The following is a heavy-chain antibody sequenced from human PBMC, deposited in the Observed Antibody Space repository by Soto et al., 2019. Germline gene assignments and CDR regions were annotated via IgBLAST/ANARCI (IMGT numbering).Heavy chain of an antibody. V-gene: IGHV3-48*02. CDR2: ISSSSSTI. CDR3: GGDSSGYFYPDVFDI. D-gene: IGHD3-22*01. J-gene: IGHJ3*02. CDR1: GFTFSRYS. Sequence: GGSLRLSCAASGFTFSRYSMNWVRQAPGKGLEWVSYISSSSSTIYYADSVKGRFTISRDNAKNSLYLQMNSLRDEDTAVYYCGGDSSGYFYPDVFDIWGQRTMVTVSS.